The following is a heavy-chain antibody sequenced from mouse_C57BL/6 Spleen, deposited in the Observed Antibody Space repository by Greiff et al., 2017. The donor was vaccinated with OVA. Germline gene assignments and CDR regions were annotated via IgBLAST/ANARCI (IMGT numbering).Heavy chain of an antibody. J-gene: IGHJ3*01. CDR1: GYSFTGYF. CDR2: INPYNGYT. V-gene: IGHV1-20*01. D-gene: IGHD1-1*01. Sequence: EVQLQQSGPELVKPGDSVKISCKASGYSFTGYFMNWVMQSHGKSLEWIGRINPYNGYTFYNQKFKGKATLTVDKSSSTAHMELRSLTSEDSAVYYCARDYYGSSYLAYWGQGTLVTVSA. CDR3: ARDYYGSSYLAY.